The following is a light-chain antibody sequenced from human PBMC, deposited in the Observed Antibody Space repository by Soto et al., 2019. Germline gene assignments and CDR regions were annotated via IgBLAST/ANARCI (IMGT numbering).Light chain of an antibody. J-gene: IGKJ1*01. CDR3: QQYGSSPRT. V-gene: IGKV3-20*01. CDR1: QSVSSSY. CDR2: GAS. Sequence: NVLTQSPGTLSLSRGERATLSCRASQSVSSSYLAWYQQKPGQAPRLLIYGASSRATGIPDRFSGSGSGTDFTLTISRLEPEDFAVYYCQQYGSSPRTFGQGTKVDIK.